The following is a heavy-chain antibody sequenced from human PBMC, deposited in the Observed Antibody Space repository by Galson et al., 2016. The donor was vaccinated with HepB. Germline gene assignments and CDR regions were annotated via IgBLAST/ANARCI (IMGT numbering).Heavy chain of an antibody. CDR3: ARQVGLQGYSY. Sequence: SLRLSCAASEFTFRNYAMSWVRLVPGKGLEWVSSISSSSTYIFYADSVKGRFTISRDNAKNSLYLQMNSLRAEDTAVYYYARQVGLQGYSYWGQGTLVTVSS. CDR1: EFTFRNYA. V-gene: IGHV3-21*01. D-gene: IGHD2-15*01. J-gene: IGHJ4*02. CDR2: ISSSSTYI.